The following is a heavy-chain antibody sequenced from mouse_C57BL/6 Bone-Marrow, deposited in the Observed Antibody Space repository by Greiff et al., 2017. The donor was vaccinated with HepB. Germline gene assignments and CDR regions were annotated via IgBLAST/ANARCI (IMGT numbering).Heavy chain of an antibody. CDR2: IDPSDSYT. D-gene: IGHD4-1*01. Sequence: VQLQQPEAELVMPGASVKLSCKASGYTFTSYWMHWVKQRPGQGLEWIGEIDPSDSYTNYNQKFKGKSTLTVDKSSSTAYMQLSSLTSEDSAVYYCANLGRGFAYWGQGTLVTVSA. J-gene: IGHJ3*01. V-gene: IGHV1-69*01. CDR1: GYTFTSYW. CDR3: ANLGRGFAY.